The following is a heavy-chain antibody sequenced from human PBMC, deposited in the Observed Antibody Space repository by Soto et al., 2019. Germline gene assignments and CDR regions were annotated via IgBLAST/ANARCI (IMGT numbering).Heavy chain of an antibody. CDR2: MTYGGGTA. CDR3: VSSSNGACND. D-gene: IGHD2-2*01. Sequence: HLQLQEPGPGRVKPSETLSLTCTVSGGPISTSRNYWGWIRQSPGKGLEWIGSMTYGGGTAYYNSSLKSRVTISVDPSRNHFSLRLSSLTAEDTAVYYCVSSSNGACNDWGQGSVVTVSS. CDR1: GGPISTSRNY. J-gene: IGHJ4*02. V-gene: IGHV4-39*02.